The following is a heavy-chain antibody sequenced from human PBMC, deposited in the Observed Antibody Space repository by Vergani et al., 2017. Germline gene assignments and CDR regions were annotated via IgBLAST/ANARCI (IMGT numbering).Heavy chain of an antibody. D-gene: IGHD6-19*01. CDR3: ARVAVAGTRDY. CDR1: GGSFSGYY. Sequence: QVQLQQWGAGLLKPSETLSLTCAVSGGSFSGYYWSWIRQPPGKGLEWIGEINHSGSTNYNPSLKSRVTISVDTSKNQFSLKLSSVTAADTAVYYCARVAVAGTRDYWGQGTLVTVSS. J-gene: IGHJ4*02. CDR2: INHSGST. V-gene: IGHV4-34*01.